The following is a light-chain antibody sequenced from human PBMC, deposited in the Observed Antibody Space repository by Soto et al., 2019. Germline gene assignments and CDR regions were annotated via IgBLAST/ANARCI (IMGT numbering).Light chain of an antibody. Sequence: IVLTQSPASLSVSPGGRVTLSCRASQDISTYLAWYQQKPGQAPRLIIYDTFNRVSGVPDTFSGSGSATVFTLTIDNVAPEDCAIYNCQQRSTWPLTFGGGTKVE. V-gene: IGKV3-11*01. CDR3: QQRSTWPLT. CDR2: DTF. CDR1: QDISTY. J-gene: IGKJ4*01.